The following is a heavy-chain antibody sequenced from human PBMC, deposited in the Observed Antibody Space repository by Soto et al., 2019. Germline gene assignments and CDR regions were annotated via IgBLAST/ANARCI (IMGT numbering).Heavy chain of an antibody. CDR1: GGTFSSDG. Sequence: QVQLVQSGAEMKKPGSSMKVSCKASGGTFSSDGINWVRQAPGQGLEWMGGIIPIFGTPNYAQKFRCRITITADGSLSTAYMELSGMRSDDTAVYFCSRQHCSGGSCYSGRYYFDYWGQGTLVTVSS. CDR2: IIPIFGTP. J-gene: IGHJ4*02. D-gene: IGHD2-15*01. V-gene: IGHV1-69*01. CDR3: SRQHCSGGSCYSGRYYFDY.